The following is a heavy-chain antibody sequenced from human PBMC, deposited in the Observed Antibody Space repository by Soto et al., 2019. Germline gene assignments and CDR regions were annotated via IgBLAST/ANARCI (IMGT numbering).Heavy chain of an antibody. CDR1: GFTFSNYA. CDR3: AKRPASIITFDY. D-gene: IGHD2-2*01. V-gene: IGHV3-23*01. J-gene: IGHJ4*02. CDR2: ISGNGGST. Sequence: EVQLLDSGGGLVQPGGSLRLSCAASGFTFSNYAMSWVRQAPGKGLEWVSTISGNGGSTYYADSVKGRFTISRDTSKTMLFLQINSLRDDDSAVYYCAKRPASIITFDYWGQGTPVTVSS.